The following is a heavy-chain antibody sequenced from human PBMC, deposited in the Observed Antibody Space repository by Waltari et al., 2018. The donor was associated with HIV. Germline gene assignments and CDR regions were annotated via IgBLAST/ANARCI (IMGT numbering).Heavy chain of an antibody. CDR2: IDQDGSDK. J-gene: IGHJ4*02. CDR1: GFTCSTYW. Sequence: EVQVVESGGGLVQPGGSLRLSCVASGFTCSTYWMSWVRQAPGKGLEWVANIDQDGSDKYYLDSVKGRFTISRDNAKNSLSLQMSSLRAEDTAVYYCASPRSGFWGQGTRVTVSS. V-gene: IGHV3-7*01. CDR3: ASPRSGF. D-gene: IGHD3-10*01.